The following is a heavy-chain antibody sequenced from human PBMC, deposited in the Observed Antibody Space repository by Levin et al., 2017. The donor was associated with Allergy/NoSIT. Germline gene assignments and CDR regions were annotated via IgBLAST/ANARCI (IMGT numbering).Heavy chain of an antibody. Sequence: GGSLRLSCAASGFSFSNYAMSWVRQAPGKGLEWVSAISGNGYSTHYADSVKGRFTISRDNSKNTLYLQMNSLRTEDTAVYYCAKASPHFDYWGQGTLVTVSS. V-gene: IGHV3-23*01. J-gene: IGHJ4*02. CDR3: AKASPHFDY. CDR2: ISGNGYST. CDR1: GFSFSNYA.